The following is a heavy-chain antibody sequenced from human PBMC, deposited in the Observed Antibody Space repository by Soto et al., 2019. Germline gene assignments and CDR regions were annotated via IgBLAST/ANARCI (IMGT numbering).Heavy chain of an antibody. D-gene: IGHD4-17*01. V-gene: IGHV3-7*03. Sequence: EVQLVESGGGLVQPGGSLRLPCAASGFTFSSYWMSWFRQAPGKGLEWVANIKQDGSEKYSVDSVKGRFTISRDNAKNSLYLQMNSLRAEDTAIYYCAKIRLLTTVDYWGQGTLVTVSS. J-gene: IGHJ4*02. CDR3: AKIRLLTTVDY. CDR1: GFTFSSYW. CDR2: IKQDGSEK.